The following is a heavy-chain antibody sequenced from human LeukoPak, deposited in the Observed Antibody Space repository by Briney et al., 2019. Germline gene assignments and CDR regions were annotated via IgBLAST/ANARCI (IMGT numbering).Heavy chain of an antibody. Sequence: ASVKVSCKASGYTFTGYYMHWVRQAPGQGLEWMGWINPNSGGTNYAQKFQGRVTMTRDTSISTAYMELSRLRSDDTAVYYCARDSPNDSSGYPDIWSQGTLVTVSS. CDR2: INPNSGGT. D-gene: IGHD3-22*01. CDR1: GYTFTGYY. V-gene: IGHV1-2*02. J-gene: IGHJ4*02. CDR3: ARDSPNDSSGYPDI.